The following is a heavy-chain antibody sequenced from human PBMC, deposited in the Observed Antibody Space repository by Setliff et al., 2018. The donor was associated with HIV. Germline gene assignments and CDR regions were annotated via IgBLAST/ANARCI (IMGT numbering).Heavy chain of an antibody. CDR3: ARELYREWDY. D-gene: IGHD3-16*02. CDR2: ISSSGRTI. V-gene: IGHV3-11*04. Sequence: PGGSLRLSCAASGFRFSDYYMNWIRQAPGKGLEWISSISSSGRTIKYADSVKGRFTISRDNAKRSLYLQMNSLRVEDTAVYYCARELYREWDYWGQGTLVTVSS. J-gene: IGHJ4*02. CDR1: GFRFSDYY.